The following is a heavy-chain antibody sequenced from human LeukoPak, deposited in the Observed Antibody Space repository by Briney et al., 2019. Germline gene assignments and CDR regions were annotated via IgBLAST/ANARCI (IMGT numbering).Heavy chain of an antibody. CDR2: ISYDGSNK. D-gene: IGHD6-13*01. J-gene: IGHJ4*02. Sequence: GGSLRLSCAASGFTFSSYAMHWVRQAPGKGLEWVAVISYDGSNKYYADSVKGRFTISRDNSKNTPYLQMNSLRAEDTAVYYCARASQGIAAAGLFDYWGQGTLVTVSS. CDR1: GFTFSSYA. V-gene: IGHV3-30-3*01. CDR3: ARASQGIAAAGLFDY.